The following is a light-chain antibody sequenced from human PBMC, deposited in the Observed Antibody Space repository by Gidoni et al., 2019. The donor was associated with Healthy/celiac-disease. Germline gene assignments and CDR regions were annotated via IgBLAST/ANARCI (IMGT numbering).Light chain of an antibody. CDR2: DAS. CDR1: QSVSSY. CDR3: QQRSNWPV. Sequence: EIVLTQSPATLSLYPGERATLSCRASQSVSSYLAWYQQKPGQAPRLLIYDASNRATGIPARFSGSGSGTDFTLTISSLEPEDFAVYYCQQRSNWPVFGPGTKVDIK. V-gene: IGKV3-11*01. J-gene: IGKJ3*01.